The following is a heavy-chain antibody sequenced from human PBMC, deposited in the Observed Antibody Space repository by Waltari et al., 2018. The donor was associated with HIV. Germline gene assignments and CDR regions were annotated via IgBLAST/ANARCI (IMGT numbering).Heavy chain of an antibody. CDR3: AGQYYDFWSAPEDY. V-gene: IGHV4-61*02. CDR2: IYTSGST. D-gene: IGHD3-3*01. J-gene: IGHJ4*02. Sequence: QVQLQESGPGLVKPSQTLSLTCTVSGGSISSGSCYWSWIRQPAGKGLEWIGRIYTSGSTNYNPSLKSRVTISVDTSKNQFSLKLSAVTAADTAVYYCAGQYYDFWSAPEDYWGQGTLVTVSS. CDR1: GGSISSGSCY.